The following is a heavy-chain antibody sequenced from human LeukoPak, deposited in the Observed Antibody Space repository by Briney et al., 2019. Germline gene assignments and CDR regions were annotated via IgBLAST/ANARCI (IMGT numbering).Heavy chain of an antibody. D-gene: IGHD1-26*01. CDR3: AKRGESGSSKRPPDY. Sequence: GGSLRLSCAASGFTVSSNYMSWVRQAPGKGLEWVSSISSSSSYIYYADSVKGRFTISRDNAKNSLYLQMNSLRAEDTAVYYCAKRGESGSSKRPPDYWGQGTLVTVSS. J-gene: IGHJ4*02. CDR2: ISSSSSYI. CDR1: GFTVSSNY. V-gene: IGHV3-21*01.